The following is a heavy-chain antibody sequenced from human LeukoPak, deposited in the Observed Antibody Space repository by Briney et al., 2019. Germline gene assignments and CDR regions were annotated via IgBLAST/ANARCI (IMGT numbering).Heavy chain of an antibody. D-gene: IGHD2-2*01. CDR1: GFTFDDYT. Sequence: GGSLRLSCAASGFTFDDYTMHWVRQTPGKGLEWVSPITSDGGNTYYADSLKGRFTISRDNSKNSLYLQMNSLRTDDTALYYCAKDFDREYRQPWVFDYWGQGTLVTVSS. J-gene: IGHJ4*02. V-gene: IGHV3-43*01. CDR2: ITSDGGNT. CDR3: AKDFDREYRQPWVFDY.